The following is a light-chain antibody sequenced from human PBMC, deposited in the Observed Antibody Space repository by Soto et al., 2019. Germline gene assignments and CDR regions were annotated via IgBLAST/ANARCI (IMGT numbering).Light chain of an antibody. CDR1: QDITNY. J-gene: IGKJ3*01. CDR2: DAS. V-gene: IGKV1-33*01. Sequence: DIQMTQSPSSLSASVGDRVTITCQASQDITNYLNWYQQKPGKAPKLLLYDASNLETGDPSRFTGSVAGTNFTSPSRNLKPEDVATYDCQQYDIPPAFGPGTKVDI. CDR3: QQYDIPPA.